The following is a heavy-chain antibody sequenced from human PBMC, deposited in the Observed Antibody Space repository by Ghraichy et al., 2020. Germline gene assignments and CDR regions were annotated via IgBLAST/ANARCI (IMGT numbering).Heavy chain of an antibody. CDR2: ISSNGGST. V-gene: IGHV3-64*01. D-gene: IGHD3-10*01. CDR1: GFTFSSYA. Sequence: GESLNISCAASGFTFSSYAMHWVRQAPGKGLEYVSAISSNGGSTYYANSVKGRFTISRDNSKNTLYLQMGSLRAEDMAVYYCARGGGYGSGSHPYQIYGMDVWGQGTTVTVSS. J-gene: IGHJ6*02. CDR3: ARGGGYGSGSHPYQIYGMDV.